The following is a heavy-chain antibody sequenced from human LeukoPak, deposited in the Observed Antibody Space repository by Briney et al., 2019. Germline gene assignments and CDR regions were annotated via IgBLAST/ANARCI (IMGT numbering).Heavy chain of an antibody. CDR1: GFTFSNYA. V-gene: IGHV3-23*01. J-gene: IGHJ4*02. Sequence: PGGSLGLSCAASGFTFSNYAMYWVRQAPGKGLEWVSAISTGGDGTYYADSVKGRFTISRDNSKSTLYLQMNSLRAEDTAVFYCAKAPPVTGKLDYWGQGALVTVSS. D-gene: IGHD7-27*01. CDR3: AKAPPVTGKLDY. CDR2: ISTGGDGT.